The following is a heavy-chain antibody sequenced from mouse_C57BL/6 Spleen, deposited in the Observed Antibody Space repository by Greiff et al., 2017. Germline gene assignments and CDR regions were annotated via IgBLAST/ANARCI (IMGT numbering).Heavy chain of an antibody. CDR1: GFTFSSYA. V-gene: IGHV5-4*01. Sequence: EVQLVESGGGLVKPGGSLKLSCAASGFTFSSYAMSWVRQTPEKRLEWVATISDGGSYTYYPDNVKGRFTISRDNAKNNLYLQMSHLKSEDTAMYYCARDGDGNGDYWGQGTSVTVSS. CDR2: ISDGGSYT. J-gene: IGHJ4*01. D-gene: IGHD2-1*01. CDR3: ARDGDGNGDY.